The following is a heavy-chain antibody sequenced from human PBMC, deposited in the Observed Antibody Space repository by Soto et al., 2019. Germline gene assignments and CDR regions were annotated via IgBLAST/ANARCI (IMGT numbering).Heavy chain of an antibody. CDR1: GGTFSGYV. V-gene: IGHV1-69*01. D-gene: IGHD3-16*01. Sequence: QLVQSGSEVKKPGSSVKVSCQASGGTFSGYVVTWVRQAPGQGLEWMGEFVPLFGTTNYAQRFSGRITRPAEESESTAYMELRTLRSDDTDVYYCATHGLGVSSPPYFDNWGQGTLVTVSS. CDR2: FVPLFGTT. J-gene: IGHJ4*02. CDR3: ATHGLGVSSPPYFDN.